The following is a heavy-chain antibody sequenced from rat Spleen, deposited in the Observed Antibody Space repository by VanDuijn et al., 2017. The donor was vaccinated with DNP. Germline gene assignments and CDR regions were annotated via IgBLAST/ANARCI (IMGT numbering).Heavy chain of an antibody. J-gene: IGHJ3*01. CDR1: GFTFNKYW. CDR2: IINTGDNT. V-gene: IGHV5-31*01. Sequence: EVQLVESGGGLVQPGRSLKLSCVASGFTFNKYWMTWIRQAPGEGLEWVASIINTGDNTYYPDSVKGRFTISRDNAKSTIYLQMNSLRSEDTATYYCATTTTEGMRFAYWGQGTLVTVSS. CDR3: ATTTTEGMRFAY. D-gene: IGHD1-11*01.